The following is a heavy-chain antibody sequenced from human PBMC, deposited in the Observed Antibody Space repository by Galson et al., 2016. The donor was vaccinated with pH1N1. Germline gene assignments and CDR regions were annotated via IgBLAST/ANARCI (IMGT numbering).Heavy chain of an antibody. CDR1: DFTLKDFG. D-gene: IGHD3-16*01. Sequence: SLRLSCAASDFTLKDFGMNWVRQPPGKGLEWVSRIIGSGGGTYYADSVRGRFTISRDNSKNTLYLQMNSLRAEDTAVYYCACHLFSASESPFEYWGQGALVTVSS. V-gene: IGHV3-23*01. CDR3: ACHLFSASESPFEY. J-gene: IGHJ4*02. CDR2: IIGSGGGT.